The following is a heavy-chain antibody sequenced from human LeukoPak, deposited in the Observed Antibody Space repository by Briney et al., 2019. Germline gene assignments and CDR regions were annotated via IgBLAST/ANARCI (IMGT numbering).Heavy chain of an antibody. CDR1: GYTFTSYG. Sequence: ASVKVSCKASGYTFTSYGISWVRQAPGQGLEWMGWISAYNSNTNYAQKLQGRVTMTTDTSTSTAYMELRSLRSDDTAVYYCAREADYGDYSRGIDYWGQGTLVTVSS. D-gene: IGHD4-17*01. J-gene: IGHJ4*02. CDR3: AREADYGDYSRGIDY. V-gene: IGHV1-18*01. CDR2: ISAYNSNT.